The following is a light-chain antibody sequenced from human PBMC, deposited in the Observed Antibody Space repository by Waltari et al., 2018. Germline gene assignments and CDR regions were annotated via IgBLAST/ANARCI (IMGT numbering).Light chain of an antibody. CDR1: SSNIGSNT. Sequence: QSVLTQPPSASGAPGQRVTISCSGRSSNIGSNTVDWYQQLPGTAPKLLIYRDNQRPSGVPDRFSGSKSGTSASLAISGLQSDDEADYYCAAWDDSLNGLFGGGTKLTVL. CDR2: RDN. V-gene: IGLV1-44*01. J-gene: IGLJ3*02. CDR3: AAWDDSLNGL.